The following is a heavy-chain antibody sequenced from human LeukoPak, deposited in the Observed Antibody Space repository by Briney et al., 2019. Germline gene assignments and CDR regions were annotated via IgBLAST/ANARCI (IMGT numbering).Heavy chain of an antibody. CDR1: GGSISSYY. V-gene: IGHV4-59*12. CDR3: ARGDRGYSGYDIADAFDI. J-gene: IGHJ3*02. Sequence: SETLSLTCTVSGGSISSYYWSWIRQPPGKGLEWIGYIYYSGSTNYNPSLKSRVTISVDTSKNQFSLKLRSVTAADTAVYYCARGDRGYSGYDIADAFDIWGQGTMVTVSS. D-gene: IGHD5-12*01. CDR2: IYYSGST.